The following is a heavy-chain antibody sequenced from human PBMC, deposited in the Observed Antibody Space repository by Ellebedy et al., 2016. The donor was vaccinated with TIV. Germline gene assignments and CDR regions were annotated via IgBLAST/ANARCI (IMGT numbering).Heavy chain of an antibody. V-gene: IGHV3-74*01. D-gene: IGHD5-18*01. CDR3: ARERSGYSYGYLVDWLDP. CDR2: VNNDGSSP. J-gene: IGHJ5*02. Sequence: PGGSLRLSCAASGFTFSNYRMHWVRQAPGKGLVWVSRVNNDGSSPTYADSVKGRFTISRDNAKNTVYLQTNSLRAEDTAVYYCARERSGYSYGYLVDWLDPWGQGTLVTVSS. CDR1: GFTFSNYR.